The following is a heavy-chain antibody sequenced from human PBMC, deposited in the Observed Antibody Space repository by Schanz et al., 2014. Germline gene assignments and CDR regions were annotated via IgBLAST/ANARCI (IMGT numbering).Heavy chain of an antibody. CDR1: GFTVSNNY. V-gene: IGHV3-66*01. CDR3: ARDPGGTQTHGL. CDR2: IYSDGST. Sequence: EVQLVESGGGLVQPGGSLRLSCAASGFTVSNNYMSWVRQAPGKGLECVSIIYSDGSTYYVDSVKGRFIISRANSKNTVYLQTHRLRDEATVVYYCARDPGGTQTHGLWGQGTLVTVSS. D-gene: IGHD2-15*01. J-gene: IGHJ4*02.